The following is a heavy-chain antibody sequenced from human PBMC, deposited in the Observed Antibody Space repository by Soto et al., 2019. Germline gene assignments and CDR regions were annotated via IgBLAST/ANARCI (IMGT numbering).Heavy chain of an antibody. CDR3: AKGYNYDRSGNPDY. CDR1: GFTFGDYA. CDR2: FNWNSGSL. D-gene: IGHD3-22*01. J-gene: IGHJ4*02. Sequence: EVQLVESGGGLVQPGRSLRLSCAASGFTFGDYAMHWVRQAPGKGLEWVSGFNWNSGSLGYADSVKGRFTISRDNAKNSLYLQMNSLRTEDTALYYCAKGYNYDRSGNPDYWGQGTLVTVSS. V-gene: IGHV3-9*01.